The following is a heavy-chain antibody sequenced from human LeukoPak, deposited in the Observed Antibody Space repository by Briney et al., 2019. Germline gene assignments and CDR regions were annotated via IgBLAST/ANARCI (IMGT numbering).Heavy chain of an antibody. CDR2: IKPDGSEK. Sequence: GGSLRLSCAASGFTFSTYWMGWIRQAPGKGLEWVAKIKPDGSEKDHVDSVRGRFTISRDNAKNSLYLQLNSLRAEDTAVYYCARSRFYFDYWGQGTLVTVSS. CDR3: ARSRFYFDY. CDR1: GFTFSTYW. V-gene: IGHV3-7*01. J-gene: IGHJ4*02.